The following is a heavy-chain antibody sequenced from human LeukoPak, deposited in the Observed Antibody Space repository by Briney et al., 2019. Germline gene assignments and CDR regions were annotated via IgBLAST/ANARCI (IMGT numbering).Heavy chain of an antibody. V-gene: IGHV3-74*01. CDR2: IKSDGSST. CDR1: GFTFSSYW. CDR3: ARESGYHGSGFDP. Sequence: GGSLRLSCAASGFTFSSYWMHWVRQGPGKGLVWVSRIKSDGSSTSYADSVKGRLTISRDNAKNTLYLQMNSLRDEDTAVYYCARESGYHGSGFDPWGQGTLVTVSP. J-gene: IGHJ5*02. D-gene: IGHD3-10*01.